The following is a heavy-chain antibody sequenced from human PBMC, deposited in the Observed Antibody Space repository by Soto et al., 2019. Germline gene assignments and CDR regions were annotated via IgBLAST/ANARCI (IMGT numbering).Heavy chain of an antibody. CDR2: IYPGDSDT. CDR1: GYSFTSYW. J-gene: IGHJ6*02. Sequence: PGESLKISCKGSGYSFTSYWIGWVRQMPGKGLEWMGIIYPGDSDTRYSPSFQGQVTISADKSISTAYLQWSSLKASDTAMYYCARTGGRMVRGAKNPPYYYYYGMDVWGQGTTVTVSS. CDR3: ARTGGRMVRGAKNPPYYYYYGMDV. V-gene: IGHV5-51*01. D-gene: IGHD3-10*01.